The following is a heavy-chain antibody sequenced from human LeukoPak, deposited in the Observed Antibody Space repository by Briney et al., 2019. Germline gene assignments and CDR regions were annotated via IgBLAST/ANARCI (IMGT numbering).Heavy chain of an antibody. J-gene: IGHJ4*02. V-gene: IGHV4-4*07. Sequence: GSLSLTCTVSGGSISSYYWSWIRQPAGKGLEWIGRIYTSGSTNYNPSLKSRVTMSVDTSKNQFSLKLSSVTAADTAVYYCARGTSYSSNWVFDYWGQGTLVTVFS. CDR3: ARGTSYSSNWVFDY. CDR2: IYTSGST. D-gene: IGHD6-13*01. CDR1: GGSISSYY.